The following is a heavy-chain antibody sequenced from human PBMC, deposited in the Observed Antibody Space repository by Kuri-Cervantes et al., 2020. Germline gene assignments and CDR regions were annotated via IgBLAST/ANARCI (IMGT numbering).Heavy chain of an antibody. Sequence: LRLSCTVSGGSISSGDYYWSWIRQPPGKGLEWIGYIYYSGSTNYNPSLKSRVTISVDTSKNQFSLKLSSVTAADTAVYYCARATDGVDYWGQGTLVTVSS. CDR2: IYYSGST. D-gene: IGHD3-10*01. V-gene: IGHV4-30-4*01. CDR3: ARATDGVDY. CDR1: GGSISSGDYY. J-gene: IGHJ4*02.